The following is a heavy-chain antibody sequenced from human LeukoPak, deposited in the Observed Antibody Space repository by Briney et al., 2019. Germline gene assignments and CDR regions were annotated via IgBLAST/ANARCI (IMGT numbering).Heavy chain of an antibody. D-gene: IGHD5-18*01. V-gene: IGHV3-20*04. CDR2: INWRGAGT. J-gene: IGHJ4*02. Sequence: PGGSLRLSCATSGFSFDDYGMSWVRQAPGKGPEWVSGINWRGAGTGYADSVKGRLTISRDNAKKSLYLQMNSLTAEDTALYYCARDRSYGAFDYWGQGALVTVSS. CDR3: ARDRSYGAFDY. CDR1: GFSFDDYG.